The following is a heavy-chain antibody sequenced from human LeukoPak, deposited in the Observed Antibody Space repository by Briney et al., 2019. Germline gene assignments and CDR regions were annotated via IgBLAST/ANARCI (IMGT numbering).Heavy chain of an antibody. Sequence: GESLKISCKISGYILTNNWIGWVRQVPGKGLEWMGWISAYNGNTNYAQKLQGRVTMTTDTSTSTAYMELRSLRSDDTAVYYCARDPVGATQRGDYWGQGTLVTVSS. CDR3: ARDPVGATQRGDY. D-gene: IGHD1-26*01. V-gene: IGHV1-18*04. J-gene: IGHJ4*02. CDR1: GYILTNNW. CDR2: ISAYNGNT.